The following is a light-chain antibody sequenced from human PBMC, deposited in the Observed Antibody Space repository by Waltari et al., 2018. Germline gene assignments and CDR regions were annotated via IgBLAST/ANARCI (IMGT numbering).Light chain of an antibody. Sequence: QVALTQSPSVSGSPGQSVTISCTGTSSDIGDYNRVSWYQQHTGKAPKLMIYEVTKRPSGLPDRFSGAKSSNTASLTISGLQLEDEADYYCNSYSSSGTWVFGGGTRLTVL. CDR1: SSDIGDYNR. CDR2: EVT. J-gene: IGLJ3*02. V-gene: IGLV2-18*02. CDR3: NSYSSSGTWV.